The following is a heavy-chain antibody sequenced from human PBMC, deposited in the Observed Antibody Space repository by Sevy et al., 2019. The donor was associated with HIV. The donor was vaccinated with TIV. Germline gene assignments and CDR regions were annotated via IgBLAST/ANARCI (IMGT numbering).Heavy chain of an antibody. Sequence: ASVKVSCKPAGYNFTSYYIHWVRQAPGQGLEGMGIITPSGDTTTYSQKFQGRVTMTSDTSTSTVYMELSSLRYDDTAVYYCTRVRSFGFEYWGQGTLVTVSS. CDR3: TRVRSFGFEY. J-gene: IGHJ4*02. V-gene: IGHV1-46*01. D-gene: IGHD3-16*01. CDR2: ITPSGDTT. CDR1: GYNFTSYY.